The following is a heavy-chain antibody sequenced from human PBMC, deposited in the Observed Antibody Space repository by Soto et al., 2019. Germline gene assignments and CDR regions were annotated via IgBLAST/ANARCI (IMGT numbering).Heavy chain of an antibody. CDR3: ARAAPRYCSGGSCYSGRDY. J-gene: IGHJ4*02. CDR1: GGSFSGYY. D-gene: IGHD2-15*01. Sequence: SETLSLTCAVYGGSFSGYYWSWIRQPPGKGLEWIGEINHSGSTNYNPSLKSRVTISVDTSKNQFSLKLSSVTAADTAVYYCARAAPRYCSGGSCYSGRDYWDQGTLVTFSS. V-gene: IGHV4-34*01. CDR2: INHSGST.